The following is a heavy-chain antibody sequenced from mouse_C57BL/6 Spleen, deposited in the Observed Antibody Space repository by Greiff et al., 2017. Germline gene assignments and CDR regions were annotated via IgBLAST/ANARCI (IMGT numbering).Heavy chain of an antibody. V-gene: IGHV14-2*01. CDR1: GFNIKDYY. J-gene: IGHJ3*01. CDR3: ARGGDYDYDAAY. CDR2: IDPEDGET. D-gene: IGHD2-4*01. Sequence: EVKLLESGAELVKPGASVKLSCTASGFNIKDYYMHWVKQRTEQGLEWIGRIDPEDGETKYAPKFQGKATITADTSSNTASLQLSSLTSEDTAVYYCARGGDYDYDAAYWGQGTLVTVSA.